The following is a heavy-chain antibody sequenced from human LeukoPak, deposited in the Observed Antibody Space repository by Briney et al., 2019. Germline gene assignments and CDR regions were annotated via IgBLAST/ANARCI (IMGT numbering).Heavy chain of an antibody. CDR2: IYTSGST. D-gene: IGHD3-10*01. J-gene: IGHJ6*02. CDR3: ASIGLYGSGTEDV. Sequence: KPSETLSLTCTVSGGSISSGSYYWSWIRQPAGKGLEWIGRIYTSGSTNYNPSLKSRVTISVDTSKNQFSLKLSSVTAADTAVYYCASIGLYGSGTEDVWGQGTTVTVSS. CDR1: GGSISSGSYY. V-gene: IGHV4-61*02.